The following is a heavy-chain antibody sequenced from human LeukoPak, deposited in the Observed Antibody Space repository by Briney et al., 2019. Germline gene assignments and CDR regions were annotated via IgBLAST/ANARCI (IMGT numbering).Heavy chain of an antibody. Sequence: ASVKVSCKASGYTFTSYAMNWVRQAPGQGLEWMGWINTNTGNPTYAQGFTGRFVFSLDTSVSTAYLQISSLKAEDTAVYYCARSGGREYYYDSSGYYAGYFDYWGQGTLVTVSS. D-gene: IGHD3-22*01. CDR3: ARSGGREYYYDSSGYYAGYFDY. CDR1: GYTFTSYA. V-gene: IGHV7-4-1*02. J-gene: IGHJ4*02. CDR2: INTNTGNP.